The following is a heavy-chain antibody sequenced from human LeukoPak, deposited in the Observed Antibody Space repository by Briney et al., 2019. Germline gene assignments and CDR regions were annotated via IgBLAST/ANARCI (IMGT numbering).Heavy chain of an antibody. Sequence: SVYCSCKASGVTFSSYAIKRVRQGPGQGLEWNGELIPIFGTANYAQKFQGRVTITTDESTSTAYMELSSLISEDTAVYYCARDRRVVPAAQSGAFDIWGQGTMVTVSS. V-gene: IGHV1-69*05. CDR2: LIPIFGTA. J-gene: IGHJ3*02. CDR1: GVTFSSYA. D-gene: IGHD2-2*01. CDR3: ARDRRVVPAAQSGAFDI.